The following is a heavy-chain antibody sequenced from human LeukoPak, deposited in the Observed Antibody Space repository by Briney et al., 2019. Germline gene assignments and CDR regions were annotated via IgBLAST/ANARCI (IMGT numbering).Heavy chain of an antibody. V-gene: IGHV4-39*01. CDR3: ARQIRETTVTQQGSFDF. CDR1: GGSITSSSYY. CDR2: IYYSGAT. D-gene: IGHD4-17*01. Sequence: SETLSLTCTVSGGSITSSSYYWGWVRQPPGKGLEWIGTIYYSGATYFNLSLKRRVTISVDTSKNQFSLNLNSVTAADTAVYYCARQIRETTVTQQGSFDFWGQGTLVTVST. J-gene: IGHJ4*02.